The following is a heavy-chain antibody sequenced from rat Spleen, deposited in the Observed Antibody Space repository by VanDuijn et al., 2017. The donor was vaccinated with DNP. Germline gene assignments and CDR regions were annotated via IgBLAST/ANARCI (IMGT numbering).Heavy chain of an antibody. V-gene: IGHV4-2*01. J-gene: IGHJ3*01. CDR1: GFNFNDYW. Sequence: EVKLVESGGGLVQPGRSLKLSCAASGFNFNDYWMGWVRQAPGKGLEWIGEINTDSTTIQCTPSLKDKFTISRDNAQNTLYLQMNNLGSEDTAIYYCATGVHGGYEDWFAYWGQGTLVTVSS. D-gene: IGHD1-11*01. CDR3: ATGVHGGYEDWFAY. CDR2: INTDSTTI.